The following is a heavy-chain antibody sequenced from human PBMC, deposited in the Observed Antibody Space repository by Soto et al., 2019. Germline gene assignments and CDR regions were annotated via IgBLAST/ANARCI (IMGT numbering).Heavy chain of an antibody. V-gene: IGHV1-8*01. D-gene: IGHD3-10*01. Sequence: QVQLVQSGAEVRTPGASVKLSCKASGYTFTSYDINWVRQATGQGPEWMGWMNPDSGNTGYVQKFQGRVTMTRNTAISTAYMELSSLRSEDTAVYYCARSVGGSNVNFDYWGQGTLVTVSS. CDR1: GYTFTSYD. CDR3: ARSVGGSNVNFDY. CDR2: MNPDSGNT. J-gene: IGHJ4*02.